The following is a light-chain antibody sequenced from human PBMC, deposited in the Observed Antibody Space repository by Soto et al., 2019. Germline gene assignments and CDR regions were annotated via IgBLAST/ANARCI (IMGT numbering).Light chain of an antibody. CDR2: DAS. J-gene: IGKJ5*01. Sequence: AIPLTQSPSSLSASVGDRVTITCRASQGISSALAWYQQKPGKAPKLLIYDASSLESGVPSRFSGSGSGTDFTLTISSLQPEDFATYYCQQFNNYPQTFGQGTRLEIK. CDR1: QGISSA. CDR3: QQFNNYPQT. V-gene: IGKV1D-13*01.